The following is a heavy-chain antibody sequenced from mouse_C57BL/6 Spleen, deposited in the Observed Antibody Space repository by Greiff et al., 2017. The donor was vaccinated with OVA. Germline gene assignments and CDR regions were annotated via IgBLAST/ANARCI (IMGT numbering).Heavy chain of an antibody. CDR2: IYPGDGDT. D-gene: IGHD3-1*01. Sequence: QVQLQQSGPELVKPGASVKISCKASGYAFSSSWMNWVKQRPGKGLEWIGRIYPGDGDTNYNGKFKGKATLTADKSSSTAYMQLSSLTSEDSAVYVCTREDSEAGDYFDYWGQGTTLTVSS. V-gene: IGHV1-82*01. J-gene: IGHJ2*01. CDR3: TREDSEAGDYFDY. CDR1: GYAFSSSW.